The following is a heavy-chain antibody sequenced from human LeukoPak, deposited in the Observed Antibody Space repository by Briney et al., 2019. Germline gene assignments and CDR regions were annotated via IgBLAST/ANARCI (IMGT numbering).Heavy chain of an antibody. V-gene: IGHV4-39*01. CDR2: IYYSGST. D-gene: IGHD5-18*01. CDR1: GASISSSSYY. Sequence: PSETLSLTCTVSGASISSSSYYWGWIRQPPGRGLEWIGSIYYSGSTYYNSSLKSRVTISVDTSKNQFSLKLSSVTAADTAVYYCARTFGYSYGYLDYWGQGTLVTVSS. CDR3: ARTFGYSYGYLDY. J-gene: IGHJ4*02.